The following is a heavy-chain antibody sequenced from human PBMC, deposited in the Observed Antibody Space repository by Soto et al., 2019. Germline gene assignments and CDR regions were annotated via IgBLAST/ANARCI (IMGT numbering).Heavy chain of an antibody. V-gene: IGHV3-23*01. Sequence: GGSLRLSCAARGFSFGSYALSWVRQAPGKGLEWVSTISGSDGKTFYADSVKGRFSISRDTSQSTLYLQMNSLRADDTAMYYCARWSYLDYWGQGTRVTVSS. D-gene: IGHD3-3*01. CDR1: GFSFGSYA. J-gene: IGHJ4*02. CDR2: ISGSDGKT. CDR3: ARWSYLDY.